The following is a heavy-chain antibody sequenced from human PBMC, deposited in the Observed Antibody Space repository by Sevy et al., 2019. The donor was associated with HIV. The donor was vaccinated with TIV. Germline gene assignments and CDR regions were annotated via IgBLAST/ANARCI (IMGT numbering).Heavy chain of an antibody. CDR3: VRAIQSEGSF. D-gene: IGHD2-2*02. Sequence: GGSLSLSCAASGFSLETYWMNWVRQAPGKPLEWVANIKEDDTVKYYVDSVKGRFTIFRDNGRNLVYLVMNNLRVEDTALYYCVRAIQSEGSFWGQGTLVTVSS. CDR2: IKEDDTVK. V-gene: IGHV3-7*04. CDR1: GFSLETYW. J-gene: IGHJ4*02.